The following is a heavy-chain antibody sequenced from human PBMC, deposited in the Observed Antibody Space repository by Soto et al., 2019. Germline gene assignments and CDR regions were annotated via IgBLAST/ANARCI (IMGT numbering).Heavy chain of an antibody. V-gene: IGHV1-69*08. CDR2: IIPILGIA. CDR1: GGTFSSYT. J-gene: IGHJ4*02. CDR3: AREEYYYGSGAFFDY. Sequence: QVQLVQSGAEVKKPGSSVKVSCKASGGTFSSYTISWVRQAPGQGLEWMGRIIPILGIANYAQKFQGRVTITADKSTSTAYMELSSLRSEYTAVYYCAREEYYYGSGAFFDYWGQGTLVTVS. D-gene: IGHD3-10*01.